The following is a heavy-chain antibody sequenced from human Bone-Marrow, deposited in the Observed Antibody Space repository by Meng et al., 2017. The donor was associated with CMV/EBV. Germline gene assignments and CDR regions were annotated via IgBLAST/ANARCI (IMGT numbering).Heavy chain of an antibody. J-gene: IGHJ4*02. CDR3: ARTLWRHADY. V-gene: IGHV3-21*01. Sequence: ESLKISCAASGFTFSSYSMNWVRQAPGKGLEWVSSISSSSSYIYYADSVKGRFTISRDNAKNSLYLQMNSLRAEDTAVYYCARTLWRHADYWGQGTLVTVSS. D-gene: IGHD5-18*01. CDR1: GFTFSSYS. CDR2: ISSSSSYI.